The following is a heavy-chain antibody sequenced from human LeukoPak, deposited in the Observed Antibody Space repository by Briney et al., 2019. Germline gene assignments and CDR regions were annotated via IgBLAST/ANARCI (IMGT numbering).Heavy chain of an antibody. CDR2: IYYSGST. V-gene: IGHV4-39*01. Sequence: SETLSLTCTVSGGSISSSSYYWGWIRQPPGKGLEWIGSIYYSGSTYYNPSLKSRVTISVDTSKNQFSLKLSSVTAADTAVYYCARQYYYDSSGYPLDYWGQGTLVTVSS. CDR3: ARQYYYDSSGYPLDY. D-gene: IGHD3-22*01. CDR1: GGSISSSSYY. J-gene: IGHJ4*02.